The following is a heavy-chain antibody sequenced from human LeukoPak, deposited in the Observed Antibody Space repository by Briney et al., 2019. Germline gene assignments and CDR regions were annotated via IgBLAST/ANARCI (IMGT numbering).Heavy chain of an antibody. D-gene: IGHD3-22*01. J-gene: IGHJ4*02. Sequence: GGSLRLSCAASGFTFSSYAMSWVRQAPGKGLEWVGRIKSKTDGGTTDYAAPVKGRFTISRDDSKNTLYLQMNSLKTEDTAVYYCSTTYYYDSSEGYWGQGTLVTVSS. V-gene: IGHV3-15*01. CDR1: GFTFSSYA. CDR2: IKSKTDGGTT. CDR3: STTYYYDSSEGY.